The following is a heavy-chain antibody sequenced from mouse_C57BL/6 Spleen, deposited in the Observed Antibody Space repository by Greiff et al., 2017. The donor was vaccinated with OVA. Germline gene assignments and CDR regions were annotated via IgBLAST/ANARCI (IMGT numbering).Heavy chain of an antibody. CDR1: GFNIKNTY. D-gene: IGHD1-1*01. V-gene: IGHV14-3*01. J-gene: IGHJ2*01. CDR2: IDPANGNT. CDR3: ARVPYYGSSHFDY. Sequence: VQLQQSVAELVRPGASVKLSCTASGFNIKNTYMHWVKQRPEQGLEWIGRIDPANGNTKYAPKFQGKATITADTSSNTAYMQLSSLTSEDTAIYYCARVPYYGSSHFDYWGQGTTHTVSS.